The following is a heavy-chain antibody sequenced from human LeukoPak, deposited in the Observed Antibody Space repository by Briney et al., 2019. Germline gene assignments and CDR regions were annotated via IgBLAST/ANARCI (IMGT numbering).Heavy chain of an antibody. Sequence: GGSLRLSCEASGLTFSNSGMHWVRQAPGKGLVWVSRINNEEATIGYADSVKGRFTISRDNAKNTLYLQMNSLRDEDTAVYYCARVSGLGMNEYYQHWGQGTLVTVAS. CDR2: INNEEATI. J-gene: IGHJ1*01. CDR1: GLTFSNSG. CDR3: ARVSGLGMNEYYQH. D-gene: IGHD3-10*01. V-gene: IGHV3-74*01.